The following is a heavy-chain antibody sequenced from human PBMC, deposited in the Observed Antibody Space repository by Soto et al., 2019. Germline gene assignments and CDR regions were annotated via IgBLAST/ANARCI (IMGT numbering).Heavy chain of an antibody. CDR3: ARDRNYDFWSGLAS. J-gene: IGHJ4*02. CDR1: GGSISSGGYS. CDR2: IYYSGST. D-gene: IGHD3-3*01. V-gene: IGHV4-30-2*05. Sequence: SETLSLTCAVSGGSISSGGYSWSWIRQPPGKGLEWIGYIYYSGSTYYNPSLKSRVTISVDTSKNQFSLKLSSVTAADTAVYYCARDRNYDFWSGLASWGQGTLVTVSS.